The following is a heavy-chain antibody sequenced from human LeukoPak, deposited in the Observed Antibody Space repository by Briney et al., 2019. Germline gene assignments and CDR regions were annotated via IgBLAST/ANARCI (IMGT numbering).Heavy chain of an antibody. J-gene: IGHJ4*02. CDR3: ARGGTVLALY. CDR1: GFTFSSYW. V-gene: IGHV3-74*01. CDR2: INSDGSST. Sequence: QAGGSLRLSCAASGFTFSSYWMHWFRQAPGKGLGWVSRINSDGSSTSYADSVKGRFTISRDNAKNTLYLQMNSLRAEDTAVYYCARGGTVLALYWGQGTLVTVSS. D-gene: IGHD1-7*01.